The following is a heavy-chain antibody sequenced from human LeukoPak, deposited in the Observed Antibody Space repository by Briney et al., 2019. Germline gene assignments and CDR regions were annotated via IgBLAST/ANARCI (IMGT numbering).Heavy chain of an antibody. CDR2: IYYSGST. D-gene: IGHD5-24*01. Sequence: SETLSLTCTVSGGSISSYYWSWIRQPPGKGLEWIGYIYYSGSTNYNPSLKSRVTISVDTSKNQFSLKLSSVTAADTAVYYCAREPSRGLQLREGWYFDLWGRGTLVTVSS. CDR3: AREPSRGLQLREGWYFDL. J-gene: IGHJ2*01. CDR1: GGSISSYY. V-gene: IGHV4-59*01.